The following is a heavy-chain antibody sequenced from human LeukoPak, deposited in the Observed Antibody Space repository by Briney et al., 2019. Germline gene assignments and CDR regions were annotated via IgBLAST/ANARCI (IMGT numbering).Heavy chain of an antibody. Sequence: GGTLRLSCAASGFTFSSYGMSWVRQAPGKGLEWVSAISGSGGSTYYADSVKGRFTISRDNSKNTLYLQMNSLRAEDMAVYYCSKEGYFWSGYYLDYWGQGTLVTVSS. CDR1: GFTFSSYG. CDR3: SKEGYFWSGYYLDY. J-gene: IGHJ4*02. CDR2: ISGSGGST. V-gene: IGHV3-23*01. D-gene: IGHD3-3*01.